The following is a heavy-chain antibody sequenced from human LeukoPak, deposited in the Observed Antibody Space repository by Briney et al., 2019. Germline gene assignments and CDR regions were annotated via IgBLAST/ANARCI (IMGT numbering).Heavy chain of an antibody. V-gene: IGHV1-18*01. J-gene: IGHJ5*02. CDR1: GYTFTSYG. CDR2: ISAYNGNT. Sequence: GASVKVSCKASGYTFTSYGISWVRQAPGQGLEWMGWISAYNGNTNYAQKLQGRVTMTTDTSTSTAYMELRSLRSDDTAVYYCARGGFLYYYGSGSQNWFDPWGQGTLVTVSS. D-gene: IGHD3-10*01. CDR3: ARGGFLYYYGSGSQNWFDP.